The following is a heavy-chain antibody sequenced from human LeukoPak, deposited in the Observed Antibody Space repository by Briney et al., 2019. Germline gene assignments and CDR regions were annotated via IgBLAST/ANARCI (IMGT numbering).Heavy chain of an antibody. V-gene: IGHV3-30*04. CDR1: GFTFSSYA. CDR3: ASTSDGKHLYYFDY. D-gene: IGHD6-6*01. CDR2: ISYDGSNK. Sequence: PGRSLRLSCAASGFTFSSYAMHWVRQAPGKGLEWVAVISYDGSNKYYADSVKGRFTISRDNSKNTLYLQMNSLRAEDTAAYYCASTSDGKHLYYFDYWGQGTLVTVSS. J-gene: IGHJ4*02.